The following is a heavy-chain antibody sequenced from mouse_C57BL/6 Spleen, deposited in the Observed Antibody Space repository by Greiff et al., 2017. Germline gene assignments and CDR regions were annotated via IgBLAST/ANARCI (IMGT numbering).Heavy chain of an antibody. CDR1: GYSITSGYY. Sequence: EVKLVESGPGLVKPSQSLSLTCSVTGYSITSGYYWNWIRQFPGNKLEWMGYISYDGSNNYNPSLKNRISITRDTSKNQFFLKLNSVTTEDTATYYCARDDGGYGCFDYWGQGTTLTVSS. V-gene: IGHV3-6*01. J-gene: IGHJ2*01. CDR2: ISYDGSN. CDR3: ARDDGGYGCFDY. D-gene: IGHD2-2*01.